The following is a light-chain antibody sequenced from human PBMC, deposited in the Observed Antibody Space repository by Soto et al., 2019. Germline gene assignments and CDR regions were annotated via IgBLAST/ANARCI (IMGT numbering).Light chain of an antibody. V-gene: IGKV3-15*01. Sequence: EIVLTQSPGTLSVSPGERATLSCRASQSVSSKLAWYQQKPGQAPRPLFYGASTGATGIPARFSGSGSETEFTLSISSLQSEDFAVYYCQQYNNWPGTFGQGTKV. J-gene: IGKJ1*01. CDR3: QQYNNWPGT. CDR1: QSVSSK. CDR2: GAS.